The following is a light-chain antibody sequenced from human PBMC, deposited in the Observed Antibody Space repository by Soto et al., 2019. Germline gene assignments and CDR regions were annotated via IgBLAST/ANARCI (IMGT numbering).Light chain of an antibody. CDR2: GNS. CDR1: SSNIGAGSD. V-gene: IGLV1-40*01. CDR3: QSYDSSLTGSDV. Sequence: QSVLTQPPSVSGAPGQRVTLSCIGSSSNIGAGSDVHWYQLLPGTAPKLLIYGNSHRPSGVPDRFSGSKSGTSASLAITGLQAEDEADYYCQSYDSSLTGSDVFGTGTKVTVL. J-gene: IGLJ1*01.